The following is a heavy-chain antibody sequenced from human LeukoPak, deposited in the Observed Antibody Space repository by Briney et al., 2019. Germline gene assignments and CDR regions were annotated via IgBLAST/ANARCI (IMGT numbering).Heavy chain of an antibody. CDR3: ASGGSYYVSGYFDY. Sequence: GSLRLSCTVSGGSISSYYWSWIRQPAGKGLEWIGRIYTSGSTNYNPSLKSRVTMSVDTSKNQFSLKLSSVTAADTAVYYCASGGSYYVSGYFDYWGQGTLVTVSS. CDR1: GGSISSYY. D-gene: IGHD1-26*01. CDR2: IYTSGST. J-gene: IGHJ4*02. V-gene: IGHV4-4*07.